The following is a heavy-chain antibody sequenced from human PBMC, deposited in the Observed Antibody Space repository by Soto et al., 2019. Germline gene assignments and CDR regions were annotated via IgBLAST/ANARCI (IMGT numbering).Heavy chain of an antibody. CDR1: GFTFSSYA. CDR2: ISGSGGST. CDR3: AKDMGSGYNWNDDPAGD. J-gene: IGHJ4*02. Sequence: EVQLLESGGGLVQPGGSLRLSCAASGFTFSSYAMSWVRQAPGKGLEWVSAISGSGGSTYYADSVKGRFTISRDNSKNALYLQMNSLRAEDTAVYYCAKDMGSGYNWNDDPAGDWGQGTLVTVSS. V-gene: IGHV3-23*01. D-gene: IGHD1-1*01.